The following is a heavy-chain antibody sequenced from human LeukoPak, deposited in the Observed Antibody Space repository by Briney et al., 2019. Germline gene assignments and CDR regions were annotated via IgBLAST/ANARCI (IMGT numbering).Heavy chain of an antibody. D-gene: IGHD3-22*01. CDR2: ISGSGGST. CDR1: GFTFSSYA. CDR3: AKDLWAFGPYYYDSSGYYFDY. V-gene: IGHV3-23*01. J-gene: IGHJ4*02. Sequence: QPGGSLRLSCAASGFTFSSYAMYWVRQAPGKGLEWVSAISGSGGSTYYADSVKGRFTISRDNSKNTLYLQMNSLRAEDTAVYYCAKDLWAFGPYYYDSSGYYFDYWGQGTLATVSS.